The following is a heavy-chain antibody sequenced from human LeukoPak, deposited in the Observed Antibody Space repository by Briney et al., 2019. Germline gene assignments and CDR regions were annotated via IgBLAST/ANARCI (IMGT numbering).Heavy chain of an antibody. Sequence: PGRSLRLSCAASGFTFSSYGMHWVRQAPGKGLEWVAVISYDGSNKYYADSVKGRFTISRDNSKNTLYLQMNSLRAEDTAVYYCAKELGGDIVVVPAAYGYWGQGTLVTVSS. J-gene: IGHJ4*02. CDR2: ISYDGSNK. V-gene: IGHV3-30*18. CDR1: GFTFSSYG. D-gene: IGHD2-2*01. CDR3: AKELGGDIVVVPAAYGY.